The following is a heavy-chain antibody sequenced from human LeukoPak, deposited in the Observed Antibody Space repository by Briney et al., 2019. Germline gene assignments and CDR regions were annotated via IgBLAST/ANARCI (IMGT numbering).Heavy chain of an antibody. D-gene: IGHD3-3*01. J-gene: IGHJ5*02. Sequence: SSETLSLTCTVSGGSISSYYWSWIRQPPGKGLEWIGYIYYSGSTNYNPSLKSRVTISVDTSKNQFSLKLSSVTAADTAVYYCARALGSYYDFWSGYGHNWFDPWGQGTLVTVSS. CDR3: ARALGSYYDFWSGYGHNWFDP. CDR1: GGSISSYY. V-gene: IGHV4-59*01. CDR2: IYYSGST.